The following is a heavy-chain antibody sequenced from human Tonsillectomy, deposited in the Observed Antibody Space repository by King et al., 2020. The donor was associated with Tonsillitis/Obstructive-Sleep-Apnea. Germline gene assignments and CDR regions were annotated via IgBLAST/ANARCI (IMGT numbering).Heavy chain of an antibody. Sequence: VQLVESGAEVKKPGSSVKVSCKASGGTFSSYAISWVRQAPGQGLEWMGGIIPILGIANYAQKFQGRVTITADKSTSTAYMELSSLRSEDTAVYYCARVDIVVVPAAREQPYYFDYWGQGTLVTVSS. J-gene: IGHJ4*02. CDR1: GGTFSSYA. CDR3: ARVDIVVVPAAREQPYYFDY. D-gene: IGHD2-2*01. V-gene: IGHV1-69*10. CDR2: IIPILGIA.